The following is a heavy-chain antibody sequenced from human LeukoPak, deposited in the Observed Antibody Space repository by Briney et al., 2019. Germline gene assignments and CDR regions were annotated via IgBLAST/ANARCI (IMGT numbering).Heavy chain of an antibody. J-gene: IGHJ3*02. D-gene: IGHD1-26*01. V-gene: IGHV3-7*01. CDR1: GFTFSSYW. CDR2: IDQGGSET. CDR3: ARDGELGSPADAFDI. Sequence: GGSLRLSCAASGFTFSSYWMTWVRQAPGMGLEWVANIDQGGSETYYADSVKGRFTISRDNAKRSLYLQMNSLRAEDTAVYYCARDGELGSPADAFDIWGQGTMVTVSS.